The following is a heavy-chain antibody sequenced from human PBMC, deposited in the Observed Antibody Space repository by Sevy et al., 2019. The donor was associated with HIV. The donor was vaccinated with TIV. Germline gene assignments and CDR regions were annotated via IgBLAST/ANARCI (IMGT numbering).Heavy chain of an antibody. J-gene: IGHJ4*02. CDR3: AKIMEYSSSTNTQNYFDY. Sequence: GGSLRLSCAASGFTFSSYGMHWVRQAPGKGLEWVAFIRYDGSNKYYADSVKGRFTFSRDNSKNTLYLQMNSLRAEDTAVYYCAKIMEYSSSTNTQNYFDYWGQGTLVTVS. V-gene: IGHV3-30*02. CDR1: GFTFSSYG. D-gene: IGHD6-13*01. CDR2: IRYDGSNK.